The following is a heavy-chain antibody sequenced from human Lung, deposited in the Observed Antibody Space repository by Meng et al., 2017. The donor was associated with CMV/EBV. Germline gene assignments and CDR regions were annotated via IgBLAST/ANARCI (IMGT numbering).Heavy chain of an antibody. CDR2: ISSSSSYI. CDR1: GFTFSSYS. J-gene: IGHJ4*02. D-gene: IGHD5-24*01. CDR3: ARAPEGDGYNIDY. V-gene: IGHV3-21*01. Sequence: GEXXKISCAASGFTFSSYSLNWVRQAPGKGLEWVSSISSSSSYIYYADSVKGRFTITRDNAKNSLYLQLNSLRAEETAVYYCARAPEGDGYNIDYWGQGTLVTVSS.